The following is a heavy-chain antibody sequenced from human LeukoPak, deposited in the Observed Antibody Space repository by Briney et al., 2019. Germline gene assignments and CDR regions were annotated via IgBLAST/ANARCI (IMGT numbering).Heavy chain of an antibody. V-gene: IGHV1-3*01. J-gene: IGHJ4*02. D-gene: IGHD2-15*01. CDR1: GYTFTSYA. CDR2: INAGNGNT. Sequence: ASVKVSCKASGYTFTSYAMHWVRQAPGQRLEWMGWINAGNGNTKYSQKFQGRVTITRDTSASTAYMGLSSLRSEDTAVYYCARGVYCSGGSCYPIDYWGQGTLVTVSS. CDR3: ARGVYCSGGSCYPIDY.